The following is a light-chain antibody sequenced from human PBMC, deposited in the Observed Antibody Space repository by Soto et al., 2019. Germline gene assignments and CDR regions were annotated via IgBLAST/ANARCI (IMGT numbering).Light chain of an antibody. CDR2: EVT. CDR1: TSDIAGYNY. CDR3: SSYTSASFYV. Sequence: QSVLAQPASVSGSPGQSITISCTGTTSDIAGYNYVSWYQQHPGKAPKLLIYEVTSRASGVSHRFSGSKSGNTASLTISGLQAEDEAEYYYSSYTSASFYVFGTGTKVTVL. J-gene: IGLJ1*01. V-gene: IGLV2-14*01.